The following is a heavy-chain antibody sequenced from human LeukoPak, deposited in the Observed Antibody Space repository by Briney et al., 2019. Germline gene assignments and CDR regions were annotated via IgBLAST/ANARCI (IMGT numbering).Heavy chain of an antibody. CDR1: GFTFSNAW. CDR3: STVVSVTTAY. V-gene: IGHV3-15*01. J-gene: IGHJ4*02. Sequence: GGSLRLSCAASGFTFSNAWMSWIRQAPGKGLEWVGRIKSKTDGGTTDYIAPVKGRFTISRDDSKNTLYLQMNSLKTEDTALYYCSTVVSVTTAYWGQGSLVTVSS. CDR2: IKSKTDGGTT. D-gene: IGHD4-17*01.